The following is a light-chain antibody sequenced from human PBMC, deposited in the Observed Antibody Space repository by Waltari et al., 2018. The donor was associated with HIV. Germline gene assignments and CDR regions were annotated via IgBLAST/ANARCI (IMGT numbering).Light chain of an antibody. Sequence: QSAVTLPPSVSAAPGQRATISCSGSNSTFVSNSLSWYQYVPGAPPKLLVYGNRERRSAIRDRFSGSKSGTSATLVIAGLQAGDEGDYYCGAWDNRLGSWVFGGGTKLTVL. V-gene: IGLV1-51*01. CDR2: GNR. CDR1: NSTFVSNS. J-gene: IGLJ3*02. CDR3: GAWDNRLGSWV.